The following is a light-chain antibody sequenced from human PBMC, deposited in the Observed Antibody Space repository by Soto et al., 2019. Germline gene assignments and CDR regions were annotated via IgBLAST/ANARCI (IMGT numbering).Light chain of an antibody. Sequence: LAQPGSVSGSPGQSITISCTGTSSDVGGYNYVSWYQQYPGKAPKLMIYGVTNWPSGVSNRFSGSKTGNTASLIISGLQAEDEAYYYCFSHRGGDSHVFGTGTKVTVL. CDR3: FSHRGGDSHV. V-gene: IGLV2-14*01. J-gene: IGLJ1*01. CDR1: SSDVGGYNY. CDR2: GVT.